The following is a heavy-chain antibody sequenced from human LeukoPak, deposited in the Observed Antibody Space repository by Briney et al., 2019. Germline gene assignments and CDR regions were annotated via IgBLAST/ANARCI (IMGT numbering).Heavy chain of an antibody. CDR3: AKDPIEMATITHIDY. V-gene: IGHV3-23*01. J-gene: IGHJ4*02. CDR1: GFTFSSYA. D-gene: IGHD5-24*01. CDR2: ISGSGGST. Sequence: GGSLSLSCAAAGFTFSSYAMSWVRQAPGKGLEWVSVISGSGGSTYYADSVKGRFTISRDNSKNTLYLQMNSLRAEDTAVYYCAKDPIEMATITHIDYGGQGTLVIVSS.